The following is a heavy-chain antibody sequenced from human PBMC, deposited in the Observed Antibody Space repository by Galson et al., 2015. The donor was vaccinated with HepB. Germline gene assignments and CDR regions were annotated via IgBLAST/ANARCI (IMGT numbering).Heavy chain of an antibody. V-gene: IGHV3-30*18. CDR3: AKDLTYYDSSGVEAFDY. J-gene: IGHJ4*02. CDR1: GFTFSSYG. CDR2: ISYDGSNK. D-gene: IGHD3-22*01. Sequence: SLRLCCAASGFTFSSYGMHWVRQAPGKGLEWVAVISYDGSNKYYADSVKGRFTISRDNSKNTLYLQMNSLRAEDTAVYYCAKDLTYYDSSGVEAFDYWGQGTLVTVSS.